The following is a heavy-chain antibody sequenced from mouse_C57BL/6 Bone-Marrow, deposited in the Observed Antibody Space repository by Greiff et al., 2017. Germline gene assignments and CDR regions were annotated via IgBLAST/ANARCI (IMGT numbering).Heavy chain of an antibody. CDR2: IRLKSDNYAT. J-gene: IGHJ3*01. CDR3: TGGYYPFAY. Sequence: EVKLVESGGGLVQPGGSMKLSCVASGFTFSNYWMNWVRQSPEKGLEWVAQIRLKSDNYATHYAESVKGRFTISRDYSKSSVYRQMNNLRAEDTGIYYCTGGYYPFAYWGQGTLVTVSA. V-gene: IGHV6-3*01. CDR1: GFTFSNYW. D-gene: IGHD2-3*01.